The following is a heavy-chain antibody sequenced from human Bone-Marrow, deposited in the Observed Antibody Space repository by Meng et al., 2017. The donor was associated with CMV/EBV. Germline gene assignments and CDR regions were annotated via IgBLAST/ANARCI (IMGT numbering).Heavy chain of an antibody. CDR2: IYYSGST. CDR1: GGSISSSGYY. D-gene: IGHD6-19*01. V-gene: IGHV4-61*08. CDR3: ARGGYSSGWYLGEVDY. Sequence: SETLSLTCTVSGGSISSSGYYWGWIRQPPGKGLEWIGYIYYSGSTNYNPSLKSRVTISVDTSKNQFSLKLRSVTTADTAVYYCARGGYSSGWYLGEVDYWGQGTLVTVSS. J-gene: IGHJ4*02.